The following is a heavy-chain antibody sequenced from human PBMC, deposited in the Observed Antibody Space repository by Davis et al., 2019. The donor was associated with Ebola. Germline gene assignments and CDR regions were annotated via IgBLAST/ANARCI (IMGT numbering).Heavy chain of an antibody. J-gene: IGHJ4*02. Sequence: GESLKISCAASGFTFSDYYMSWIRQAPGKGLEWVSYISSSGSTIYYADSVKGRFTISRDNAKNSLYLQMNSLRAEDTAVYYCARVDSSSRYYWGQGTLVTVSS. V-gene: IGHV3-11*04. CDR2: ISSSGSTI. D-gene: IGHD6-13*01. CDR1: GFTFSDYY. CDR3: ARVDSSSRYY.